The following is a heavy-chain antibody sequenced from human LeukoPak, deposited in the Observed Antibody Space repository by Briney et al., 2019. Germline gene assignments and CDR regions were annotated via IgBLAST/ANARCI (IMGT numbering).Heavy chain of an antibody. V-gene: IGHV1-18*01. J-gene: IGHJ4*02. CDR2: ISAYNGNT. CDR3: ARDGELAPDRSPYFDY. D-gene: IGHD1-26*01. Sequence: GASVKVSCKASGYTFTSYGISWVRQAPGQGLEWMGWISAYNGNTNYAQKLQGRVTITTDTSTSTAYMELRSLRSDDTAVYYCARDGELAPDRSPYFDYWGQGTLVTVSS. CDR1: GYTFTSYG.